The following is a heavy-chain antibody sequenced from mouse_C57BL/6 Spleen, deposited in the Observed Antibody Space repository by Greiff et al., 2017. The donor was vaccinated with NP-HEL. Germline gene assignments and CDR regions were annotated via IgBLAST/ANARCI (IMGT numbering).Heavy chain of an antibody. CDR1: GYTFTSYW. CDR2: IYPGNSDT. D-gene: IGHD2-4*01. J-gene: IGHJ2*01. V-gene: IGHV1-5*01. CDR3: TREGDYDYDGFDY. Sequence: EVQLQQSGTVLARPGASVKMSCKTSGYTFTSYWMHWVKQRPGQGLEWIGAIYPGNSDTSYNQKFKGKAKLTAVTSASTAYMELSSLTNEDSAVYYCTREGDYDYDGFDYWGQGTTLTVSS.